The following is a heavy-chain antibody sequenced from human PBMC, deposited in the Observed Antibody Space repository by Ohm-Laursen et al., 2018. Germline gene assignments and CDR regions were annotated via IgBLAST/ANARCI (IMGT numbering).Heavy chain of an antibody. J-gene: IGHJ3*02. CDR1: GFSLSSNW. V-gene: IGHV3-7*03. CDR2: IRKDGSED. Sequence: SLRLSCTASGFSLSSNWMSWVRQAPGKGLEWVANIRKDGSEDYSLDSVRGRFTISRDNVKNSLYLQMNSLRAEDTALYHCARVRSSWHDAFDIWGQGTMVTVSS. D-gene: IGHD6-13*01. CDR3: ARVRSSWHDAFDI.